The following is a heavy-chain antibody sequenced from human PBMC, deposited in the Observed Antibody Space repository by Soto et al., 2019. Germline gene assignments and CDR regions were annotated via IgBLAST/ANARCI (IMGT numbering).Heavy chain of an antibody. V-gene: IGHV1-18*01. Sequence: QVQLVQSGAEVKKPGASVKVSCKASGYTFTSYGISWVRQAPGQGPEWMGWISAYNGNTNYAQKLQGRVTMTTDTSTSTAYMELRSLRSDDTAVYYCARDPPLSYYDYVWGSYRWLDYWGQGTLVTVSS. CDR2: ISAYNGNT. D-gene: IGHD3-16*02. CDR3: ARDPPLSYYDYVWGSYRWLDY. J-gene: IGHJ4*02. CDR1: GYTFTSYG.